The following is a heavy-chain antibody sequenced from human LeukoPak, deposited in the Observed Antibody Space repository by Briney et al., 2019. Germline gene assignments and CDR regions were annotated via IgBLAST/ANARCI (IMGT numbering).Heavy chain of an antibody. Sequence: GESLKISCKGSGYSLTNYWIGWVRQMPGKGLEWMGIISPGDSDTRYSPSFQGQVTISVDKSISTAYLQWNSLEASDTAMYYCARVRLDYDYVWGSYRAPSYYYYMDVWGKGTTVTVSS. CDR2: ISPGDSDT. D-gene: IGHD3-16*02. CDR1: GYSLTNYW. V-gene: IGHV5-51*01. CDR3: ARVRLDYDYVWGSYRAPSYYYYMDV. J-gene: IGHJ6*03.